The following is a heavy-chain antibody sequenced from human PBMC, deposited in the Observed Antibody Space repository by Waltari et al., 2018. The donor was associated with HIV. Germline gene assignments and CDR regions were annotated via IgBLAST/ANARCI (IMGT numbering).Heavy chain of an antibody. J-gene: IGHJ4*02. CDR3: SRGAILGGGFGMDV. CDR2: LNPSTGER. CDR1: GYTFVTQD. Sequence: QRQLVQSGAEVRKPGASVKVSCKASGYTFVTQDINWVRQAPGQGLEWMGWLNPSTGERVVAHKFQGRLIMTRDTSINPAYMELNSLGADDTAVYYCSRGAILGGGFGMDVWGQGALVTVSS. D-gene: IGHD2-21*01. V-gene: IGHV1-8*01.